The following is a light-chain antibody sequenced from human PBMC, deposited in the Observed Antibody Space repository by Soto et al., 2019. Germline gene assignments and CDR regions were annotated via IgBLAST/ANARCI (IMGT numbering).Light chain of an antibody. V-gene: IGKV3-15*01. CDR2: GAS. J-gene: IGKJ1*01. Sequence: EIGMTQSPGTLSVSPGERATLSCRASQSVSSNLAWYQQKPGQAPTLLIYGASTRATGIPARSSGSGSGTEFTLSFNSLQSEEFAVYYCQQYNHCPWTFGQGTKVEL. CDR1: QSVSSN. CDR3: QQYNHCPWT.